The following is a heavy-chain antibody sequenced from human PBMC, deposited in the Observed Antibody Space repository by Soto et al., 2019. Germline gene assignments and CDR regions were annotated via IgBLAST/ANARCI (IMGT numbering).Heavy chain of an antibody. V-gene: IGHV4-59*01. Sequence: QVQLQESGPGLVRPSETPSLTCTLSGGSISGYYWSWIRQPPGKGLEWIGYVYYSGSTKYNPSLESRVTISVDMSNNQFSLMLTSVTAADTAVYYCAKYRRTDAEGYRLDFWGQGTLVTVSS. J-gene: IGHJ4*02. D-gene: IGHD5-12*01. CDR2: VYYSGST. CDR3: AKYRRTDAEGYRLDF. CDR1: GGSISGYY.